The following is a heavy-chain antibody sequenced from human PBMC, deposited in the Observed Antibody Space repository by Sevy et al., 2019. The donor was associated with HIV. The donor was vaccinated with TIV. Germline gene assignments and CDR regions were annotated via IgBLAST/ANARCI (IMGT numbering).Heavy chain of an antibody. Sequence: GGSLRPSCAAPGSPLSTFWMTWVRQAPGKGLEWVANIKQDGSEKSDVDLVKGRFTISRDKAKNSLYLQMNSLRAEDTAVYYCARRGSGDYFDYWGQGTLVTVSS. D-gene: IGHD4-17*01. J-gene: IGHJ4*02. CDR3: ARRGSGDYFDY. CDR1: GSPLSTFW. CDR2: IKQDGSEK. V-gene: IGHV3-7*01.